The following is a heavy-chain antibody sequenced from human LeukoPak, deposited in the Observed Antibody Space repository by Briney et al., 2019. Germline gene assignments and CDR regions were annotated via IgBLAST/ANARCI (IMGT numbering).Heavy chain of an antibody. CDR2: IYDSGRT. V-gene: IGHV4-34*01. D-gene: IGHD2-15*01. Sequence: SETLSLTCAVSGGSFSGYYWSWIRQPPGKGLEWIGDIYDSGRTNYNTSLKSRVTLSVDTSKKPFSLKLSSVTAADTAVYYCARVGVCRYCSGGSCYSVVCFDPWGQGTLVTVSS. J-gene: IGHJ5*02. CDR3: ARVGVCRYCSGGSCYSVVCFDP. CDR1: GGSFSGYY.